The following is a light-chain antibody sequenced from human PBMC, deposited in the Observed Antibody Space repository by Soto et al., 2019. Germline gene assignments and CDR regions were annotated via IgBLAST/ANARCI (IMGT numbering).Light chain of an antibody. J-gene: IGKJ5*01. CDR1: ESVSSK. CDR2: DAS. CDR3: QQRNNWPLT. V-gene: IGKV3-11*01. Sequence: EIVMTQSPATLSVSPGERATLSCRASESVSSKLVWYQKKPGQAPRLLIHDASNRATGIPARFSGSGSGTDFTLTISSLEPEDFAVYYCQQRNNWPLTFGQGTRLEIK.